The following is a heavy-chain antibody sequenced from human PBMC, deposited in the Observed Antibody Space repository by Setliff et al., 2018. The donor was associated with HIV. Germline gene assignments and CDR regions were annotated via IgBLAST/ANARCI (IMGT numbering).Heavy chain of an antibody. CDR2: INPRGSIT. D-gene: IGHD1-26*01. Sequence: ASVKVSCKTSGYTFNAFYIYWVRQAPGQGLEWMGMINPRGSITNYAQKFQGRLTLTRDTSMCTVYMELNSLKSEDTAIYYCAREPPRRRGTVAEDYWGQGTLVTVSS. J-gene: IGHJ4*02. CDR3: AREPPRRRGTVAEDY. CDR1: GYTFNAFY. V-gene: IGHV1-46*02.